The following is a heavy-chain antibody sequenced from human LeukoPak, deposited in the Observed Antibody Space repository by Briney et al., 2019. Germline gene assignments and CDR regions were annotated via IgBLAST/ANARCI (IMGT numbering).Heavy chain of an antibody. CDR1: GGSFSGYY. J-gene: IGHJ4*02. D-gene: IGHD1-26*01. CDR3: ARELHSGSYYFDY. V-gene: IGHV4-34*01. Sequence: TSETLSLTCAVYGGSFSGYYWSWIRQPPGKGLEWIGEINHSGSTNYNPSLKSRVTISVDTSKNQFSLKLSSVTAADTAVYYCARELHSGSYYFDYWGQGTLVTVSS. CDR2: INHSGST.